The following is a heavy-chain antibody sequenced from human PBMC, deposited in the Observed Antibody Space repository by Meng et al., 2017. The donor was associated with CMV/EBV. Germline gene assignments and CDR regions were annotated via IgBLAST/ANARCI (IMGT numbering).Heavy chain of an antibody. D-gene: IGHD3-3*01. J-gene: IGHJ4*02. CDR1: GYTFTGYY. CDR2: INPNSSGT. CDR3: ARDLKRWRITIFPY. Sequence: ASVKVSCKASGYTFTGYYMHWVRQAPGQGLEWMGWINPNSSGTNYAQKFQGRVTMTRDTSISTAYVELSRLRSDDTAVYYCARDLKRWRITIFPYWGQGTLVTVSS. V-gene: IGHV1-2*02.